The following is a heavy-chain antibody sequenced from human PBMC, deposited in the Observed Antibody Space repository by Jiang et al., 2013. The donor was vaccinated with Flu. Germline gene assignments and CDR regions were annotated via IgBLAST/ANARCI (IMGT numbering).Heavy chain of an antibody. J-gene: IGHJ3*02. Sequence: SGPGLVKPSETLSLTCTVSGGSISSYYWSWIRQPPGKGLEWIGYIYYSGSTNYNPSLKSRVTISVDTSKNQFSLKLSSVTAADTAVYYCARHLGGYSSSWYFSDDAFDIWGQGTMVTVSS. CDR2: IYYSGST. CDR1: GGSISSYY. D-gene: IGHD6-13*01. CDR3: ARHLGGYSSSWYFSDDAFDI. V-gene: IGHV4-59*01.